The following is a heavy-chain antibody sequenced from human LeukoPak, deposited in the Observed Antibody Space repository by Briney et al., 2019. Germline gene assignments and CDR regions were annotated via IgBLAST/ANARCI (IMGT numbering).Heavy chain of an antibody. V-gene: IGHV4-59*12. Sequence: SETLSLTCTVSGGSISSYYWSWIRQPPGKGLEWIGYIYYSGSTNYNPSLKSRVTISVDTSKNQFSLKLSSVTAADTAVYYCARENYCSSTSCYVIPRYNWFDPWGQGTLVTVSS. CDR2: IYYSGST. D-gene: IGHD2-2*01. CDR1: GGSISSYY. J-gene: IGHJ5*02. CDR3: ARENYCSSTSCYVIPRYNWFDP.